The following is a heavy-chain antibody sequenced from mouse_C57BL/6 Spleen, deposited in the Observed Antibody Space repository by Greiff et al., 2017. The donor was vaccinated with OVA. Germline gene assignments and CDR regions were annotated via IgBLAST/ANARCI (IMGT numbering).Heavy chain of an antibody. CDR2: IYPRDGST. Sequence: VKLVESGPELVKPGASVKLSCKASGYTFTSYDINWVKQRPGQGLEWIGWIYPRDGSTKYNEKFKGKATLTVDTSSSTAYMELHSLTSEDSAVYYCARDPYAMDYWGQGTSVTVSS. CDR3: ARDPYAMDY. J-gene: IGHJ4*01. V-gene: IGHV1-85*01. CDR1: GYTFTSYD.